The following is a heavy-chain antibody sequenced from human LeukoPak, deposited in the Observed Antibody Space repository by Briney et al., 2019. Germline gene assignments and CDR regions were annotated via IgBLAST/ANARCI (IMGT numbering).Heavy chain of an antibody. V-gene: IGHV1-2*02. CDR3: ASRPLDCYDSSGNYKLGDY. J-gene: IGHJ4*02. CDR1: GYTFTGYY. D-gene: IGHD3-22*01. Sequence: ASVKVSCKASGYTFTGYYMHWVRQAPGQGLEWMGWINPNSGGTNYAQKFQGRVTMTRDTSISTAYMELSRLRSDDTAVYYCASRPLDCYDSSGNYKLGDYWGQGTLVSVSS. CDR2: INPNSGGT.